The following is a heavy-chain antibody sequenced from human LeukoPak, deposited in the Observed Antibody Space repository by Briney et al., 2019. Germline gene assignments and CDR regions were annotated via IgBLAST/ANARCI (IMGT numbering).Heavy chain of an antibody. D-gene: IGHD5-18*01. V-gene: IGHV1-69*13. CDR2: IIPIFGTA. J-gene: IGHJ4*02. CDR1: GGTFSSYA. Sequence: SVKVSCKASGGTFSSYAISWVRQAPGQGLEWMGGIIPIFGTANYAQKFQGRVTITADESTSTAYMELSSLRSEDTAVHYCARVTVGYSYGLEAKYSFDYWGQGTLVTVSS. CDR3: ARVTVGYSYGLEAKYSFDY.